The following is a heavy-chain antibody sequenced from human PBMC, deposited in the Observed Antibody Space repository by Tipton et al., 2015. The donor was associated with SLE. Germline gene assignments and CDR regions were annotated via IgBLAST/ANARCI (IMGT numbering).Heavy chain of an antibody. J-gene: IGHJ4*02. CDR2: IYTNENT. CDR1: GGSISTYS. CDR3: ARVRYDFWSGYFDY. D-gene: IGHD3-3*01. V-gene: IGHV4-4*07. Sequence: TLSLTCTVSGGSISTYSWSWIRQPAGKGLEWIGRIYTNENTNYNPSLKSRVTISVDTSKNQFSLKLSSVTAADTAVYYCARVRYDFWSGYFDYWGQGTLVTVSS.